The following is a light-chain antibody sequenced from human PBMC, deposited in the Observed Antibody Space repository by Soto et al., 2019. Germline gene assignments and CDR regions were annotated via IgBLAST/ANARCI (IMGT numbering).Light chain of an antibody. V-gene: IGKV3-20*01. CDR3: QEYDDSPPIT. CDR2: DAS. Sequence: EIVLTQSPDTLSLSPGERATLSCRASQSVRSGRLAWYQQKPGQAPRLVIFDASNRASGIPVRFSGIGSGTDFTLTITRLEPEDFAVYYCQEYDDSPPITFGLGTRLEIK. J-gene: IGKJ5*01. CDR1: QSVRSGR.